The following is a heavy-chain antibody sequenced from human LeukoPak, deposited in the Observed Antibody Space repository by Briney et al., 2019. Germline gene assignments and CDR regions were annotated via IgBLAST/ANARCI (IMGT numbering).Heavy chain of an antibody. Sequence: PSETMSLTCTVSGGSISTYYWSWIRQPPGKGLEWVGNLYNSGSTNYNPSLKSRVTISVDTSKNQFSLKLRSVTAADTAVYDCARDHLDTTLVTSYTNFDYWGQETLVTVSS. CDR1: GGSISTYY. D-gene: IGHD5-18*01. CDR3: ARDHLDTTLVTSYTNFDY. J-gene: IGHJ4*02. V-gene: IGHV4-59*12. CDR2: LYNSGST.